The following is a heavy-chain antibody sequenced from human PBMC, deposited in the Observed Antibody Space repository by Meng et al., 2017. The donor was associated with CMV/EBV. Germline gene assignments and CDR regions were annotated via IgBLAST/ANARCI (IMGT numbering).Heavy chain of an antibody. Sequence: GESLKISCAASGFTFSSYAMHWVRQAPGKGLEWVAVISYDGANKYYADSVKGRFTFSRDNSKNTLYLQMNSLRAEDTAVYYCARDSIERGLFWSGAFDYWGQGTLVTVSS. CDR1: GFTFSSYA. CDR3: ARDSIERGLFWSGAFDY. CDR2: ISYDGANK. V-gene: IGHV3-30*04. J-gene: IGHJ4*02. D-gene: IGHD3-3*01.